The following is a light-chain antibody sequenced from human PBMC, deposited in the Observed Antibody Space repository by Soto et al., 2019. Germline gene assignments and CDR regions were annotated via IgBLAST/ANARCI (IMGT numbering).Light chain of an antibody. J-gene: IGKJ5*01. CDR1: QSVGTN. CDR2: DAS. Sequence: EILMTQSPATLSVSPGERATLYCRASQSVGTNLAWYQQKPGQGPRLLIYDASIRATGIPDRFSGSGSGTAFTLTISSLQSEDFALYHCQQYNKWPLSSFGQGTRLDI. CDR3: QQYNKWPLSS. V-gene: IGKV3-15*01.